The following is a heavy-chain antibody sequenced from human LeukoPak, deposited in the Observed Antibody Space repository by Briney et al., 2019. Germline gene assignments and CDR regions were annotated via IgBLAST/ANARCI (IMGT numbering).Heavy chain of an antibody. Sequence: SETLSLTCTVSGGSISSGTFYWSWIRQPAGKGLEWIGRIYTSGSTNYNPSLKSRVTMSVDTSKNQFSLKLSSVTAADTAVYYCARDRRYYDSSGYYYPGDFDYWGQGTLVTVSS. CDR1: GGSISSGTFY. CDR2: IYTSGST. D-gene: IGHD3-22*01. J-gene: IGHJ4*02. CDR3: ARDRRYYDSSGYYYPGDFDY. V-gene: IGHV4-61*02.